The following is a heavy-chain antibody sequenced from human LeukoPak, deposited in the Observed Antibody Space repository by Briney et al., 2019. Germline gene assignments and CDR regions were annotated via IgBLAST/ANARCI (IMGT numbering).Heavy chain of an antibody. CDR1: GFTFSSYS. CDR3: ARGEREDYYYYYGMDV. J-gene: IGHJ6*02. CDR2: ISSSSSYI. V-gene: IGHV3-21*01. D-gene: IGHD1-1*01. Sequence: KTGGSLRLSCAASGFTFSSYSMNWVRQAPGKGLEWVSSISSSSSYIYYADSVKGRFTISRDNAKNSLYLQMNSLRAEDTAVYYCARGEREDYYYYYGMDVWGQGTTVTVSS.